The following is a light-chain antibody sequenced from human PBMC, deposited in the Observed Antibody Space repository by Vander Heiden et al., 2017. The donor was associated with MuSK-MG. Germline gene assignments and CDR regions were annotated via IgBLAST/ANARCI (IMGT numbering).Light chain of an antibody. J-gene: IGKJ1*01. CDR3: QQYHTTPWT. Sequence: ETVMTQSPDSLAVSLGERATINCKSSQSILYSSHNTNYLAWYQQKPGQPPKLLIYWTSTRESGVPDRFTGRGSGTDFTLTISSLQAEDVAVYYCQQYHTTPWTFGQGTKVEIK. V-gene: IGKV4-1*01. CDR1: QSILYSSHNTNY. CDR2: WTS.